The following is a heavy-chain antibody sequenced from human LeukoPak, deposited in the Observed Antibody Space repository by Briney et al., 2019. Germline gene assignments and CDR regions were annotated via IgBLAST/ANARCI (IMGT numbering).Heavy chain of an antibody. CDR1: GFTFSNAW. CDR3: VIGYWVL. CDR2: IKSKTDAGPT. J-gene: IGHJ4*02. Sequence: GGSLTLTCVASGFTFSNAWMSWVRQAPGKGLEWVGRIKSKTDAGPTDYAAPVKGRFTISRDDSKNTLYLQMNSLKTEDTAVYFCVIGYWVLWGEGPLVTVSS. V-gene: IGHV3-15*01. D-gene: IGHD3-22*01.